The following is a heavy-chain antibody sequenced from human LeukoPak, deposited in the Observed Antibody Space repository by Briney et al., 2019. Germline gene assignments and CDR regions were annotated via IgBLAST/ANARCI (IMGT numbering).Heavy chain of an antibody. Sequence: GRSLRLSCAASGFTFSSYGMHWVRQAPGEGLEWVAVISYDGSNKYYADSVKGRFTISRDNPKNTLYLQMNSLRAEGTAVYYRANRAKGQYYDSSGYYNEYYFYYMDVWGKGTTVIVSS. CDR2: ISYDGSNK. V-gene: IGHV3-30*18. CDR1: GFTFSSYG. CDR3: ANRAKGQYYDSSGYYNEYYFYYMDV. D-gene: IGHD3-22*01. J-gene: IGHJ6*03.